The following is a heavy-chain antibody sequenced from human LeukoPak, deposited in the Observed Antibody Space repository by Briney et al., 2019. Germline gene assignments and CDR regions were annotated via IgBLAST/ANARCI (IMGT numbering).Heavy chain of an antibody. CDR3: ARLLDCSGGSCYSMDY. Sequence: GESLKSSCKGSGYSFTSYWDCWGRQMARERLEMVGVIYPGDSDTRYSPSFQGQVTISADKSISTAYLQWSSLKASDTAMYYCARLLDCSGGSCYSMDYWGQGTLVTVSS. V-gene: IGHV5-51*01. J-gene: IGHJ4*02. CDR2: IYPGDSDT. CDR1: GYSFTSYW. D-gene: IGHD2-15*01.